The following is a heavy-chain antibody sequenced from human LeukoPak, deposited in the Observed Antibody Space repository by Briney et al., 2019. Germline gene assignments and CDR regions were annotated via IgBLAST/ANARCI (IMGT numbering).Heavy chain of an antibody. J-gene: IGHJ4*02. Sequence: ASVKVSCKASGYTFTGYYMHWVRQAPGQGLEWMGWINPNSGGTNYAQKIQGRVTMTRDASISTGYMERSRLRSDDTAVYYCARCSTSERPDFDYRGQGTLVTVSS. CDR2: INPNSGGT. D-gene: IGHD2-2*01. CDR1: GYTFTGYY. V-gene: IGHV1-2*02. CDR3: ARCSTSERPDFDY.